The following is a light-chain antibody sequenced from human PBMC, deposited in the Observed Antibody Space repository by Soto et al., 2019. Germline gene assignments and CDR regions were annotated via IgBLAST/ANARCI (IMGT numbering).Light chain of an antibody. Sequence: EIVLTQSPATLSLSPGERATLSCRASQSVSSYLAWYQQRPGQAPRLLIYDASSLESGVPSRFSGSGSGTEFTLTISSLQPEDFASYYCQQYNSYSTFGQGTKVDI. CDR3: QQYNSYST. CDR2: DAS. V-gene: IGKV3-11*01. CDR1: QSVSSY. J-gene: IGKJ1*01.